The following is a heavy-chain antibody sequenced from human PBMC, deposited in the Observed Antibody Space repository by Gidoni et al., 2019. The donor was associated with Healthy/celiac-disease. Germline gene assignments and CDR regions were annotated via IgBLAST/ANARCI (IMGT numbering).Heavy chain of an antibody. CDR1: GGPFSSYT. Sequence: QVQLVQSGAEVKKPGSSVKVTCKASGGPFSSYTISWVRQAPGQGREWMGRIIPILGIANYAQKYQGRVTITADKSTSTAYMELSSLRSEDTAVYYCAGSHCSGGSCYSGVLDYWGQGTLVTVSS. CDR2: IIPILGIA. CDR3: AGSHCSGGSCYSGVLDY. J-gene: IGHJ4*02. V-gene: IGHV1-69*02. D-gene: IGHD2-15*01.